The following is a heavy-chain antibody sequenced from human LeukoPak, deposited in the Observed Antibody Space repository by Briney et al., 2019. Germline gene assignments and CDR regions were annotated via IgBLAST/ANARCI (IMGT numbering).Heavy chain of an antibody. Sequence: GGSLRLSCAASGFTFSTYGMTWVRQAPGKGLEWVSAIGGSGVSTYYAYPVKGRFTISRDNSRNTLYLQMDSLRAEDTAVYYCAKDGVWIGEKKDNMDVWGKGTTV. V-gene: IGHV3-23*01. D-gene: IGHD3-10*01. CDR1: GFTFSTYG. J-gene: IGHJ6*03. CDR2: IGGSGVST. CDR3: AKDGVWIGEKKDNMDV.